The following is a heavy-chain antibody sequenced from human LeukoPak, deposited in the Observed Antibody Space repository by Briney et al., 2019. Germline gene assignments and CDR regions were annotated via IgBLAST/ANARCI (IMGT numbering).Heavy chain of an antibody. V-gene: IGHV4-59*01. Sequence: SSDTLSLTCTVSGDSISNNYWSWIRQPPGKGPEWIAYVYYSGNTNYNPSLESRVTISVDTSKNQFSLKLSSVTAADTAVYYCARVPYSSSSGDYWGQGTLVTVSS. D-gene: IGHD6-6*01. J-gene: IGHJ4*02. CDR2: VYYSGNT. CDR3: ARVPYSSSSGDY. CDR1: GDSISNNY.